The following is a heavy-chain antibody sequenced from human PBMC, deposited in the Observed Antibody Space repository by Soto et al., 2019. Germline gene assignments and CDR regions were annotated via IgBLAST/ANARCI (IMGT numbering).Heavy chain of an antibody. V-gene: IGHV5-51*01. CDR1: GYSFSNYW. J-gene: IGHJ3*01. D-gene: IGHD4-17*01. CDR2: IYPGDSDT. CDR3: ARDLDYGGNSEASYV. Sequence: GESLKISCKGSGYSFSNYWIGWVRQMPGKGLEWMGIIYPGDSDTRYSPSFQGQVTISADKSISTAYLQWRSLKASDTALYYCARDLDYGGNSEASYVWSQGTMVTVSS.